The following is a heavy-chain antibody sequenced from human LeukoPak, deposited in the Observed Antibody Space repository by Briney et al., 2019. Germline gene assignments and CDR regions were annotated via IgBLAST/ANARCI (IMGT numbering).Heavy chain of an antibody. J-gene: IGHJ5*02. CDR2: MNPHSGSV. Sequence: ASVKVSCKASGYTFTSNDINWVRQATGQGLEWMGWMNPHSGSVGYAQKFQGRVIMTWDTSISTAYMELSSLTSDDTAVYYCVRVPQRVPHNWFDPWGQGTLATVSS. D-gene: IGHD1-1*01. V-gene: IGHV1-8*01. CDR3: VRVPQRVPHNWFDP. CDR1: GYTFTSND.